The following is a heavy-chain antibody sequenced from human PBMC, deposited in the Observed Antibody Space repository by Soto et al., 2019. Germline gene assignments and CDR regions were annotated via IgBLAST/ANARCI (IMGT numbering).Heavy chain of an antibody. Sequence: GGSLRLSCAVSGFTFSTYWMSWVRQAPGKGLEWLASIKQDGSEKYYADSVKGRFTISRDNSKNTLYLQMNSLRAEDTAVYYCAKESRYYDSSGYYLGYWGQGTLVTVSS. CDR2: IKQDGSEK. V-gene: IGHV3-7*03. CDR1: GFTFSTYW. CDR3: AKESRYYDSSGYYLGY. J-gene: IGHJ4*02. D-gene: IGHD3-22*01.